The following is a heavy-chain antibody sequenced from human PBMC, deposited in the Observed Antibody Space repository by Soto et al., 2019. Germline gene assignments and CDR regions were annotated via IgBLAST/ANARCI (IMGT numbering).Heavy chain of an antibody. Sequence: QVQLQESGPGLVKPSQTLSLTCTVSGGSISSGGYYWSWIRQHPGKGLEWIGYIYYSGSTYYNPSLKSRVTISVDTSKNQFSLKLSSVTAADTAVYYCARESVATTYNWFDPWGQETLVTVSS. CDR1: GGSISSGGYY. CDR2: IYYSGST. CDR3: ARESVATTYNWFDP. V-gene: IGHV4-31*03. J-gene: IGHJ5*02. D-gene: IGHD5-12*01.